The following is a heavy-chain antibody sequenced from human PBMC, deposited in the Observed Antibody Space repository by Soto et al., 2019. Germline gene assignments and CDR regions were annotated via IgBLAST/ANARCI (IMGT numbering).Heavy chain of an antibody. D-gene: IGHD2-2*01. CDR2: IIPSFGTE. V-gene: IGHV1-69*01. Sequence: QVQLVQSGAEVKKPGSSVKVSCKVSGGTFSSHSINWVRQAPGQGPAWMGGIIPSFGTENYAQKFQGRGTITADESTSTAYMELSSLTSEDTALYYCSTSVYCSTTRCYYYYGLDVWGQGTTVIVSS. CDR3: STSVYCSTTRCYYYYGLDV. CDR1: GGTFSSHS. J-gene: IGHJ6*02.